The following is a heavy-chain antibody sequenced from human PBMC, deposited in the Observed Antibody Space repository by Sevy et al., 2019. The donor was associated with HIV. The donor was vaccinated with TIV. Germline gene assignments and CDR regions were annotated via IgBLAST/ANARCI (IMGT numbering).Heavy chain of an antibody. J-gene: IGHJ4*02. CDR3: AKDIAGAYTYGYDSANFDY. Sequence: GGSLRLSCAASGFTFRNYALGWVRQAPGKGLEWVSALSGSGDNAYYADSVKGRFTISRDNSKNTLNLQRKSLGAEDTAMYYCAKDIAGAYTYGYDSANFDYWGQGTLVTVSS. V-gene: IGHV3-23*01. CDR1: GFTFRNYA. CDR2: LSGSGDNA. D-gene: IGHD5-18*01.